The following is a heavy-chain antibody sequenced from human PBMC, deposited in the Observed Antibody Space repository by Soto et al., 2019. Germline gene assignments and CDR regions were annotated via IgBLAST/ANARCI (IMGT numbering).Heavy chain of an antibody. CDR1: CNTFTGPF. V-gene: IGHV1-2*04. J-gene: IGHJ3*02. D-gene: IGHD3-9*01. Sequence: GAPGKVSSEAPCNTFTGPFKRSGMPAPGQRLGWMGWISPNSGGTNYAQKFQGWVTMTRDTSISTAYMELSRLRSDDTAVYYCARALYYDILTGPDAFDIWGQGTMVTVS. CDR2: ISPNSGGT. CDR3: ARALYYDILTGPDAFDI.